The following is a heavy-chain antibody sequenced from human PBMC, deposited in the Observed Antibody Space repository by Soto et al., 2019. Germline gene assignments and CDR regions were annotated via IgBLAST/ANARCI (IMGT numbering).Heavy chain of an antibody. D-gene: IGHD6-13*01. V-gene: IGHV2-5*02. Sequence: QITLKESGPTLVKPTQTLTLTCTFSGFSLSSSGVGVGWIRQPPGKALVWLALIYWDNYKQYSPSLKNRFTITKDTSKNQVVLTMTKMEPVDTGTYYCARVMGSGTVGVFDYWGQGTLVTVSS. J-gene: IGHJ4*02. CDR2: IYWDNYK. CDR1: GFSLSSSGVG. CDR3: ARVMGSGTVGVFDY.